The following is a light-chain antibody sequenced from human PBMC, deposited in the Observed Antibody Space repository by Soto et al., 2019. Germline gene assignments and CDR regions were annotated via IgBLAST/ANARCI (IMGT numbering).Light chain of an antibody. V-gene: IGKV1-5*01. CDR3: QQYNSYWT. J-gene: IGKJ1*01. Sequence: DIQMTQSPSSLSASVGDRFTITCHASHDISNYLNWYQQRPGKAPKLLIHDASTLESGIPSRFSGSGSGTEFTLTISSLQPDDFATYYCQQYNSYWTFGQGTKVDIK. CDR1: HDISNY. CDR2: DAS.